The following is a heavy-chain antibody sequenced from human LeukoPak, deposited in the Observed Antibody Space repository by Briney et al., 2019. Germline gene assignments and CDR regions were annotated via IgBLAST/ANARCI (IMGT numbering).Heavy chain of an antibody. Sequence: SETLSLTCTVSGGSISSYYWSWIRQPPGKGLEWIGYIYYSGSTNYNPSFKSRVTRSVDPSKDQFSLKLSSVTAADTAVYYCARVPALLSSGWYFDLWGRGTLVTVSS. J-gene: IGHJ2*01. CDR3: ARVPALLSSGWYFDL. CDR1: GGSISSYY. V-gene: IGHV4-59*01. CDR2: IYYSGST. D-gene: IGHD2-15*01.